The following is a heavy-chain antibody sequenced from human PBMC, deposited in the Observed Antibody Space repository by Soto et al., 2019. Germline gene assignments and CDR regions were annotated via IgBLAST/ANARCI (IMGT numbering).Heavy chain of an antibody. CDR2: ISGSVGST. D-gene: IGHD6-13*01. J-gene: IGHJ4*02. CDR3: AKENGYSSSWFEFDY. Sequence: EVQLLESGGGLVQPVGSLRLSCAASGFTFSSYAMSWVRQAPGKGLEWVSAISGSVGSTYYADSVKGRFTISRDNSKNTLYLQMNSLRAEDTAVYYCAKENGYSSSWFEFDYWGQGTLVTVSS. CDR1: GFTFSSYA. V-gene: IGHV3-23*01.